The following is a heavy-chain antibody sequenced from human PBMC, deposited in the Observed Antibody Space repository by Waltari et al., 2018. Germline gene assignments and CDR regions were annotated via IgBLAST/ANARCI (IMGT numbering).Heavy chain of an antibody. CDR2: LYSGGST. D-gene: IGHD5-12*01. CDR1: GFIVSTIY. J-gene: IGHJ4*02. CDR3: ARDRDGYTSLDY. V-gene: IGHV3-66*02. Sequence: EAQLVESGGGWVQPGGSLRLSCAASGFIVSTIYLSWVRQAPGKGLEWVSILYSGGSTHYADSVKGRFTISRDNSKNTLYLQMNSLRVEDTAVYYCARDRDGYTSLDYWGQGTLVTVSS.